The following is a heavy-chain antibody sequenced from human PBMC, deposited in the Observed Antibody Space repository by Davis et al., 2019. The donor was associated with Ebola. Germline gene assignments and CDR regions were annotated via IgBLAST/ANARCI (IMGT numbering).Heavy chain of an antibody. D-gene: IGHD6-13*01. CDR1: GYTFTNYD. V-gene: IGHV1-8*03. Sequence: ASVKVSCRASGYTFTNYDINWVRQATGRGLEWMGWMNPNSGNTGSVQKFRGRVSFTRNTSTSTAYMELSSLRSGDTAVYYCARQSRYSSSWTRFDPWGQGTLVNVSS. CDR3: ARQSRYSSSWTRFDP. CDR2: MNPNSGNT. J-gene: IGHJ5*02.